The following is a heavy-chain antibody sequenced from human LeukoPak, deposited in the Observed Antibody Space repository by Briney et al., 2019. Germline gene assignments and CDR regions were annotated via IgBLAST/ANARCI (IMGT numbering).Heavy chain of an antibody. CDR2: IYYSGST. D-gene: IGHD6-13*01. J-gene: IGHJ4*02. Sequence: SETLSLTCTVSGGSISSYYWSWIRQPPGKGLEWIGYIYYSGSTNYNPSLKSRVTISVDTSKNQFSLKLSSVTAADTAVYYCARGLAAAGTSYFDYWGQGTLVTVSS. V-gene: IGHV4-59*01. CDR3: ARGLAAAGTSYFDY. CDR1: GGSISSYY.